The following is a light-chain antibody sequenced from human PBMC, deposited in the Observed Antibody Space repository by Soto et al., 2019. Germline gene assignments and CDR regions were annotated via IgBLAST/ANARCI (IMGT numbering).Light chain of an antibody. CDR3: QQSTTWLTST. CDR1: QNVRSY. J-gene: IGKJ5*01. V-gene: IGKV3-11*01. CDR2: DAS. Sequence: EIVLTQSPATLSLSPGERSTLAFRASQNVRSYLACYQQKPGQATSLLIHDASSRATGITDRFRGSGSGTDFTLTIIILEPEDDAVYYCQQSTTWLTSTFGQGTRLAIK.